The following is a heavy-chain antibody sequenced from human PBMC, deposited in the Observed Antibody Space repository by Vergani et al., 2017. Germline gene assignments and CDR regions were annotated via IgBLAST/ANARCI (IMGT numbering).Heavy chain of an antibody. D-gene: IGHD2-8*02. J-gene: IGHJ3*02. CDR1: GFTFSSYS. CDR2: IWYDGSNK. Sequence: VQLVESGGGLVQPGGSLRLSCAASGFTFSSYSMNWVRQAPGKGLEWVAVIWYDGSNKYYADSVKGRFTISRDNSKNTLYLQMNSLRAEDTAVYYCARDFNRERGVPDDAFDIWGQGTMVTVSS. CDR3: ARDFNRERGVPDDAFDI. V-gene: IGHV3-33*08.